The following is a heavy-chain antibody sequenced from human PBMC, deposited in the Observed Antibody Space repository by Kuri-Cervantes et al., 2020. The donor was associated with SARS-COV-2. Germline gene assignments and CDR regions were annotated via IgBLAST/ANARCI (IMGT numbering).Heavy chain of an antibody. J-gene: IGHJ4*02. Sequence: GGSLRLSCAASGFTFSSYAMSWVRQAPGKGLEWVSAISGSGGSTYYADSVKGRFTISRDNSKKTVYLQMNNLRPDDTALYYCARVGEQGYWGQGTQVTVSS. CDR2: ISGSGGST. CDR3: ARVGEQGY. D-gene: IGHD1-26*01. V-gene: IGHV3-23*01. CDR1: GFTFSSYA.